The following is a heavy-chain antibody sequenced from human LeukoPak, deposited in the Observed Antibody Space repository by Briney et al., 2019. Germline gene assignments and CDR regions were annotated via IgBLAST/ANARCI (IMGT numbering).Heavy chain of an antibody. D-gene: IGHD6-19*01. Sequence: GGSLRLSCEASGFTFSSEWMGWVRQAPGKGLEWVANINPDGSDTYYVDSVKGRFTISRSNAKKSLFLQMNSLRAEDTALYHCVRWGVEAGMQDWGQGTLVAVS. V-gene: IGHV3-7*01. CDR1: GFTFSSEW. CDR3: VRWGVEAGMQD. CDR2: INPDGSDT. J-gene: IGHJ1*01.